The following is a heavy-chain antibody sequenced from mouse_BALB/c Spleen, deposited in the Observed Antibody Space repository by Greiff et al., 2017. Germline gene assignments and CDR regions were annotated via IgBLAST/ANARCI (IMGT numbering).Heavy chain of an antibody. J-gene: IGHJ4*01. CDR2: INPGSGGT. Sequence: QVTLKESGAELVRPGTSVKVSCKASGYAFTNYLIEWVKQRPGQGLEWIGVINPGSGGTNYNEKFKGKATLTADKSSSTAYMQLSSLTSDDSAVYFCAREGNYDAMDYWGQGTSVTVSS. V-gene: IGHV1-54*01. D-gene: IGHD2-1*01. CDR1: GYAFTNYL. CDR3: AREGNYDAMDY.